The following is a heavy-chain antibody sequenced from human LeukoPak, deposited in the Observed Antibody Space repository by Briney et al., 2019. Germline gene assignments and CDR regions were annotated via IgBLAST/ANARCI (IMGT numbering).Heavy chain of an antibody. J-gene: IGHJ4*02. V-gene: IGHV3-53*01. CDR2: IYSGGST. Sequence: PGGSLRLSCAASGFTVSSNYMSWVRQAPGKGLEWVSVIYSGGSTYYADSMKGRFTISRDISKNTLYLQMNSLRAEDTAVYYCAKFYGSSWFDYWGQGTLVTVSS. D-gene: IGHD6-13*01. CDR3: AKFYGSSWFDY. CDR1: GFTVSSNY.